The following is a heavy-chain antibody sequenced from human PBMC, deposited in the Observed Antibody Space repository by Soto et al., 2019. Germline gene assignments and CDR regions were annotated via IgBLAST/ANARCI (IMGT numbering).Heavy chain of an antibody. J-gene: IGHJ5*02. CDR1: GGSISSGGYY. V-gene: IGHV4-31*03. D-gene: IGHD6-13*01. CDR2: IYYSGST. CDR3: ARDPSSSWNNWFDP. Sequence: SETLSLTCTVSGGSISSGGYYWSWIRQHPGKGLEWIGYIYYSGSTYYNPSLKSRVTISVDTSKDQFSLKLSSVTAADTAVYYCARDPSSSWNNWFDPWGQGT.